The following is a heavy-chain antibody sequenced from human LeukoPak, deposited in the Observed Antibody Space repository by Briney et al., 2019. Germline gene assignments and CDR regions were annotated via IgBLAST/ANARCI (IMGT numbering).Heavy chain of an antibody. D-gene: IGHD6-19*01. J-gene: IGHJ4*02. CDR2: IRYDGSNK. CDR1: GFTFSSYG. CDR3: ANAQGWLYFDY. Sequence: GGSLRLSCAASGFTFSSYGMHWVRQAPGKGLEWVAFIRYDGSNKYYADSVEGRFTISRDNSKNTLYLQMNSLRAEDTAVYYCANAQGWLYFDYWGQGTLVTVSS. V-gene: IGHV3-30*02.